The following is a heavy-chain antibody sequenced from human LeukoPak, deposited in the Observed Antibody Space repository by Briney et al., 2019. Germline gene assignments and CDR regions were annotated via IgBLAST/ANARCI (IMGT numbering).Heavy chain of an antibody. D-gene: IGHD6-19*01. Sequence: PGRSLRLSCAASGFTFSSYAMSWVRQAPGKGLEWVSAISGSGGSTYYADSVKGRFTISRDNSKNTLYLQMNSLRAEDTAVYYCAKDWGIAVAGTLVDYWGQGTLVTVSS. CDR1: GFTFSSYA. J-gene: IGHJ4*02. CDR3: AKDWGIAVAGTLVDY. CDR2: ISGSGGST. V-gene: IGHV3-23*01.